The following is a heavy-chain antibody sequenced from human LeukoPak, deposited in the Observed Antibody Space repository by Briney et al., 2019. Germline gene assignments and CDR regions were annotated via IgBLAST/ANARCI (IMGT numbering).Heavy chain of an antibody. V-gene: IGHV3-21*01. CDR2: ISSSSSYI. Sequence: PGGSLRLSCAASGFTFSSYSMNWVRQAPGKGLEWVSSISSSSSYIYYADSVKGRFTISRDNAKNSLYLQMNSLRAEDTAVYYCARDPRPYQQLVPFDYWGQGTLVTVSS. CDR1: GFTFSSYS. CDR3: ARDPRPYQQLVPFDY. J-gene: IGHJ4*02. D-gene: IGHD6-13*01.